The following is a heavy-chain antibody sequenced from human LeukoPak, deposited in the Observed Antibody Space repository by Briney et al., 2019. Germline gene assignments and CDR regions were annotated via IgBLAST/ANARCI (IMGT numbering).Heavy chain of an antibody. D-gene: IGHD3-3*01. V-gene: IGHV3-64*01. CDR3: ARAPPSLRFYYYYYMDV. J-gene: IGHJ6*03. CDR1: GFTFSSYA. Sequence: GGSLRLSCAASGFTFSSYAMHWVRQAPGKGLEYVSAISSNGGSTYYANSVKGRFTISRDNSKNTLYLQMGSLRAEDMAVYYCARAPPSLRFYYYYYMDVWGKGTTVTVSS. CDR2: ISSNGGST.